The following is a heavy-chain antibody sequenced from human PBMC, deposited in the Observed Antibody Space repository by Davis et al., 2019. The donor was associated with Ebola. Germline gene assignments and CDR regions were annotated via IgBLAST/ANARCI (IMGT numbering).Heavy chain of an antibody. CDR1: GFPFSSFP. J-gene: IGHJ4*02. V-gene: IGHV3-30*04. Sequence: PGGLLRPPFQPLGFPFSSFPLNCFRQAPGKGLEWVAAISYDGSNKYYADLVKGRFTTSRDNSKNTLYLQMNSMRAEGTAVYYCARHTMLNYWGQGTLVTVSS. CDR2: ISYDGSNK. CDR3: ARHTMLNY. D-gene: IGHD2-8*01.